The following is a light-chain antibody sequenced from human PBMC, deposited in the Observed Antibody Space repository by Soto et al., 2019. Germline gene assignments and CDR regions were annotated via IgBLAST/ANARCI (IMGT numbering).Light chain of an antibody. CDR2: WAS. J-gene: IGKJ2*01. CDR1: QSVLFSSDNKNY. Sequence: IVMTQSPDSLAVSLGERATINCKSSQSVLFSSDNKNYLTWYQQKPGQPPKLLIYWASTRESGVPDRCSGAGSGTDFTLTISSLQAEDVAVYYCQQFYTSLYTFGQGTKLEIK. CDR3: QQFYTSLYT. V-gene: IGKV4-1*01.